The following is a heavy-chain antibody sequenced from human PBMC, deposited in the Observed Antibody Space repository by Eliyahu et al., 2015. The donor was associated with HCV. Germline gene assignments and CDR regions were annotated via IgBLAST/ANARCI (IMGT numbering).Heavy chain of an antibody. Sequence: QVQLQESGPGLVKPSETLSLTCSVXGGSISSYYWSWIRQPPGKGXKWIGYIPYSGSTHFNPSLKSRVTISLDTSKNQFSLKLSSVTAADTAVYYCASGGGGIAVAGTGGWFDPWGQGTLVTVSS. CDR3: ASGGGGIAVAGTGGWFDP. D-gene: IGHD6-19*01. V-gene: IGHV4-59*01. CDR2: IPYSGST. J-gene: IGHJ5*02. CDR1: GGSISSYY.